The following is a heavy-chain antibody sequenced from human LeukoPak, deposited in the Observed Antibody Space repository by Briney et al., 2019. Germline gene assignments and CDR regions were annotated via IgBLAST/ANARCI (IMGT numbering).Heavy chain of an antibody. V-gene: IGHV4-39*01. D-gene: IGHD7-27*01. CDR2: IYYSGST. Sequence: PSQTLSLTCTVSGGSISSSSYYWGWIRQPPGKGLEWIGSIYYSGSTYYNPSLKSRVTISVDTSKNQFSLKLSSVTAADTAVYYCARANWGFGFDYWGQGTLVTVSS. CDR1: GGSISSSSYY. CDR3: ARANWGFGFDY. J-gene: IGHJ4*02.